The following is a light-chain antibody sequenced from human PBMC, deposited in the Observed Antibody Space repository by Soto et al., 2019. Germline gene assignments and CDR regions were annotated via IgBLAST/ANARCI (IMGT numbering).Light chain of an antibody. CDR2: GNS. J-gene: IGLJ1*01. CDR3: QSYDTSLTGSNV. Sequence: QSVLKEPPSLSGSPGPSVTISCTGSSSNIWAGHDVHWYQQFPGTAPKVLIYGNSNRPSGVPDRFSGSKSGTSASLAITGLQAEDEADYYCQSYDTSLTGSNVFGTGTKVTVL. V-gene: IGLV1-40*01. CDR1: SSNIWAGHD.